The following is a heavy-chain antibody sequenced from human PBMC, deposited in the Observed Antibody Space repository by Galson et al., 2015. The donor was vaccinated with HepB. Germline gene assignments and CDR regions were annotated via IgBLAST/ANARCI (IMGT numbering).Heavy chain of an antibody. CDR1: TYTFADYY. CDR3: ARGWGSSESYSGCCDY. J-gene: IGHJ4*02. V-gene: IGHV1-2*02. CDR2: LNPKSGDT. Sequence: SVKVSCKASTYTFADYYIHWVRQVPGQGLEWMGWLNPKSGDTHSAQRFQGRVSMTRDTSISTAYMELNRLRSDDTAVYYCARGWGSSESYSGCCDYRGQGTLVTVSS. D-gene: IGHD3-22*01.